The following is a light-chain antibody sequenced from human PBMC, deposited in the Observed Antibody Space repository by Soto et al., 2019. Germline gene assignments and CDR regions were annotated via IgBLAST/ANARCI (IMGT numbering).Light chain of an antibody. J-gene: IGKJ5*01. CDR3: QQYNYWPIT. Sequence: IEMTQSPATLSASPGDRATLSCRSSQSVADNLAWFQQKPGQGPRLLIYGASTRATGIPARFSGSGSETDFTLTVSSLRSEDSAVYYCQQYNYWPITFGQGTRLEIK. V-gene: IGKV3-15*01. CDR1: QSVADN. CDR2: GAS.